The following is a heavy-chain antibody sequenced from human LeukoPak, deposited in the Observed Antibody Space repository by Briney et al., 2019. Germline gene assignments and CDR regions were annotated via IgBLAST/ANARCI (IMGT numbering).Heavy chain of an antibody. CDR2: FDPEDGET. CDR1: VYTLTLLS. D-gene: IGHD3-10*01. J-gene: IGHJ4*02. V-gene: IGHV1-24*01. CDR3: ATGGITMVRGVLYYFDY. Sequence: ASVTVSCKVSVYTLTLLSMHWVRQAPGKGLEWMGGFDPEDGETIYAQKFQGRVTMTEDTSTDTAYMELSSLRSEDTAVYYCATGGITMVRGVLYYFDYWGQGTLVTVSS.